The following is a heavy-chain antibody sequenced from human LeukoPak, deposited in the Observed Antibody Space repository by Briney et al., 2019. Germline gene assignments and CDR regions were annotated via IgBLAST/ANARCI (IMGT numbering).Heavy chain of an antibody. V-gene: IGHV3-21*01. Sequence: GGSLRLSSAASGFTFSSYNMNWVRQTPGQGLEWVSSITSGSSHIYYADSVKGRFTISRDNAKSSLYLQMNSLRAEDTAVYYCARDPYSGSYGADYYYYMDVWGKGTTVTISS. CDR2: ITSGSSHI. CDR1: GFTFSSYN. CDR3: ARDPYSGSYGADYYYYMDV. D-gene: IGHD1-26*01. J-gene: IGHJ6*03.